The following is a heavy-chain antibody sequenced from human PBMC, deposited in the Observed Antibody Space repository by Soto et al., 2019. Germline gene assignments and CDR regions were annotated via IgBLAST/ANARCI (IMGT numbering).Heavy chain of an antibody. CDR2: INAANGDT. J-gene: IGHJ6*02. V-gene: IGHV1-3*01. Sequence: QVQLVQSGAEVKKPGASVQVSCKASGYTFTSYALHWVRHARGERPEWMGWINAANGDTKYSKKSQGRVTITRDTSASTGYMELSSLRFEDTAVYYCGRSVVGATGEILYNAMDVWGQGTTVTVSS. CDR3: GRSVVGATGEILYNAMDV. CDR1: GYTFTSYA. D-gene: IGHD1-26*01.